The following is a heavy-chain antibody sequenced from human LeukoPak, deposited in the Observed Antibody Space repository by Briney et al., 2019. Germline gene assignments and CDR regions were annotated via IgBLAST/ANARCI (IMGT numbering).Heavy chain of an antibody. D-gene: IGHD1-26*01. CDR1: GFTFSDYS. Sequence: GGSLRLSCAASGFTFSDYSMSWVRQAPGKGLEWVSAVPASGENTYYADSVKGRFTISGDNAKNTLYLEMDRLRAEDTGLYYCAKALVAATGRQPLHYWGQGPLVTVPS. CDR3: AKALVAATGRQPLHY. CDR2: VPASGENT. J-gene: IGHJ4*02. V-gene: IGHV3-23*01.